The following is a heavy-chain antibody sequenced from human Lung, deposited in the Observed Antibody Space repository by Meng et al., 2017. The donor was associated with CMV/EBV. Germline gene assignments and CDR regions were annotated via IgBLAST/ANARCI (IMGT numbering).Heavy chain of an antibody. Sequence: GGSLRLSCTLSGFTSSTYAMSWVRQAPGKGLEWVSVLGGSGGTTIYADSVKGRFTISRDNYMNSLILQMNSLRADDTAVYYCARDHYSSSSDLGYYAMDVWGQGTTVXVSS. J-gene: IGHJ6*02. CDR2: LGGSGGTT. V-gene: IGHV3-23*01. CDR1: GFTSSTYA. CDR3: ARDHYSSSSDLGYYAMDV. D-gene: IGHD6-6*01.